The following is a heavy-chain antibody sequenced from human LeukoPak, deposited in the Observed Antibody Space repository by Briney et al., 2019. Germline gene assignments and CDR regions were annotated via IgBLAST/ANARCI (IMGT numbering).Heavy chain of an antibody. V-gene: IGHV3-23*01. CDR1: GFTFSSYA. CDR2: ISGSGGST. D-gene: IGHD2-2*01. Sequence: PGGSLRLSCAASGFTFSSYAMSWVRQAPGNGLEWVSAISGSGGSTYYADSVKGRFTISRDNSKNTLYLQMNSLRAEDTAVYYCAKDVKYQLTKYYFDCWGQGTLVAVSS. J-gene: IGHJ4*02. CDR3: AKDVKYQLTKYYFDC.